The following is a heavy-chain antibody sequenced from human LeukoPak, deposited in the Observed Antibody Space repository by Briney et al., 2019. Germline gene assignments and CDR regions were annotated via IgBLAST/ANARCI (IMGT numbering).Heavy chain of an antibody. J-gene: IGHJ4*02. CDR2: IKEDGSEK. CDR3: TRNRGTDY. V-gene: IGHV3-7*01. CDR1: GFTFSNYW. Sequence: PGGSLRLSCAASGFTFSNYWMNCVRQAPGKGLEWVANIKEDGSEKIYVDSVKGRFTISRDNSKNSLYLQINNLRAEDTAVYYCTRNRGTDYWGQGTLVTVSS. D-gene: IGHD1-1*01.